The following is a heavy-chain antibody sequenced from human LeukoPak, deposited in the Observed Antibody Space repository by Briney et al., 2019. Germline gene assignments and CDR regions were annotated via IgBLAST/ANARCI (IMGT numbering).Heavy chain of an antibody. CDR1: GGSFSGYY. Sequence: PSETLSLTCAVYGGSFSGYYWSWIRQPPGKGLEWIGEINRSGSTNYNPSLRSRVTISVDTSKNQFSLKLSSVTAADTAVYYCARLRRGWGRGLYYFDYWGQGTLVTVSS. D-gene: IGHD7-27*01. CDR2: INRSGST. V-gene: IGHV4-34*01. CDR3: ARLRRGWGRGLYYFDY. J-gene: IGHJ4*02.